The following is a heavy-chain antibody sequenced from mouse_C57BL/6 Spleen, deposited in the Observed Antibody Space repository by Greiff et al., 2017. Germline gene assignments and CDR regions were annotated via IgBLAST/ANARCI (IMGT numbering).Heavy chain of an antibody. CDR2: ILPGSGST. CDR1: GYTFTGYW. CDR3: AVVITTVVATSYFDY. Sequence: VQLVESGAELMKPGASVKLSCKATGYTFTGYWIEWVKQRPGHGLEWIGEILPGSGSTNYNEKFKGKATFTADTSSNTAYMQLSSLTTEDSAIYYCAVVITTVVATSYFDYWGQGTTLTVSS. V-gene: IGHV1-9*01. D-gene: IGHD1-1*01. J-gene: IGHJ2*01.